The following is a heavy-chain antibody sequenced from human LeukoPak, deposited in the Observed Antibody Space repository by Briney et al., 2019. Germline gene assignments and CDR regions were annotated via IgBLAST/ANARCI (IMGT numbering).Heavy chain of an antibody. D-gene: IGHD3-22*01. CDR1: GFTFGDYA. V-gene: IGHV3-49*04. CDR2: IRSKAYGGTT. J-gene: IGHJ4*02. Sequence: PGGSLRLSCTASGFTFGDYAMSWVRQAPGKGLEWVGFIRSKAYGGTTEYAASVKGRFTISRDDSKSIVYLQMNSLKTEDTAVYYCTRDSDLIYDRSGYSYWGQGTLVTVSS. CDR3: TRDSDLIYDRSGYSY.